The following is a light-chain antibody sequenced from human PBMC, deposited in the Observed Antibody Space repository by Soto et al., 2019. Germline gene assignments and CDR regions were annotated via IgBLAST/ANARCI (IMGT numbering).Light chain of an antibody. CDR3: QQYNYWPLLT. CDR1: QSVSSN. Sequence: EIVLTQSPGTLSLSPGGRATLSCRASQSVSSNLAWYQQKPGQAPRLLIYGASTRATGIPARFSGSGSGTEFTLTISSLQSEDFAVYYCQQYNYWPLLTFGGGTKVDIK. V-gene: IGKV3-15*01. CDR2: GAS. J-gene: IGKJ4*01.